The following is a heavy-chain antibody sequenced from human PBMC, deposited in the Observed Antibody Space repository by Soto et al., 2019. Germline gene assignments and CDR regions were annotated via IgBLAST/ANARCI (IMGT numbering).Heavy chain of an antibody. V-gene: IGHV3-53*01. D-gene: IGHD5-18*01. J-gene: IGHJ4*02. CDR2: IYSGGST. CDR3: ATKRGYGYGDFDY. CDR1: GFTVSSNY. Sequence: GGSLRLSCAASGFTVSSNYMSWVRQAPGKGLEWVSVIYSGGSTYYADSVKGRFTISRDNSKNTLYLQMNSLRAEDTAVYYCATKRGYGYGDFDYWGQGPLVTVSS.